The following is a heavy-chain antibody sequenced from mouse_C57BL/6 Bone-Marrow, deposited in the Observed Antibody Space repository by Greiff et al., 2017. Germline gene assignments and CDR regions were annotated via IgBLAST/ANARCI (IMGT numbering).Heavy chain of an antibody. D-gene: IGHD6-1*01. V-gene: IGHV1-15*01. CDR1: GYTFTDYE. CDR3: NLVFAY. J-gene: IGHJ3*01. Sequence: VKVVESGAELVRPGASVTLSCKASGYTFTDYEMHWVKQTPVHGLEWIGAIDPETGGTAYNQKFKGKAILTADKSSSTAYMELRSLTSEDSAVYYCNLVFAYWGQGTLVTVSA. CDR2: IDPETGGT.